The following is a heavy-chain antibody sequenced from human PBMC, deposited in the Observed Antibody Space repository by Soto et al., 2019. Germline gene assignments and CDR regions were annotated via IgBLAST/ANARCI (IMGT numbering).Heavy chain of an antibody. CDR3: ARPKTYYYGSGSSIYFDY. D-gene: IGHD3-10*01. V-gene: IGHV4-39*01. CDR2: IYYSGST. J-gene: IGHJ4*02. CDR1: GGSISSSSYY. Sequence: QLQLQESGPGLVKPSKTLSLTCTVSGGSISSSSYYWGWIRQPPGKGLKWIGSIYYSGSTYYNPSLKSRVTISVDTSKNQFSLKLSSVTAADTAVYYCARPKTYYYGSGSSIYFDYWGQGTLVTVSS.